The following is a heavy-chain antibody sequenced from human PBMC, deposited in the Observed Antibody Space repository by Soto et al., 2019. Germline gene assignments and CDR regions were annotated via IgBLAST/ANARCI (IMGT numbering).Heavy chain of an antibody. CDR3: ARDGGEYDYSNF. J-gene: IGHJ4*02. D-gene: IGHD4-4*01. CDR1: GFTFSAYY. CDR2: ISSSGSTI. Sequence: GGSLRLSCAASGFTFSAYYMSWIRQAPGKGLKGVSYISSSGSTIYYADSVKGRFTISRDNVKNSLYLQMNSLRAEDTAVYYCARDGGEYDYSNFWGQGTLVTVSS. V-gene: IGHV3-11*01.